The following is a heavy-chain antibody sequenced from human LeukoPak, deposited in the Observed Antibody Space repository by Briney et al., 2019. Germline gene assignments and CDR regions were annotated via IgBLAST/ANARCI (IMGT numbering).Heavy chain of an antibody. J-gene: IGHJ3*02. CDR1: GSTFSSYA. V-gene: IGHV3-30-3*01. CDR2: ISYDGSNK. Sequence: PGGSLRLSCAASGSTFSSYAMHWVRQAPGKGLEWVAVISYDGSNKYYADSVKGRFTISRDNSKNTLYLQMNSLRAEDTAVYYCARGGARITIFGVVTTRGAFDIWGQGTMVTVSS. D-gene: IGHD3-3*01. CDR3: ARGGARITIFGVVTTRGAFDI.